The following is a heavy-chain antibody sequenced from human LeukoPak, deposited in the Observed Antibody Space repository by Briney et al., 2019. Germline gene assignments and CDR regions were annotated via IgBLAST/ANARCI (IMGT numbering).Heavy chain of an antibody. V-gene: IGHV5-51*01. CDR3: AGLTYEGYYDSSGYLDY. CDR1: GYSFTSYW. CDR2: IYPGDSDA. D-gene: IGHD3-22*01. Sequence: GESLKISCKGSGYSFTSYWIGWVRQMPGKGLEWMGIIYPGDSDARYSPSFQGQVTISADKSISTAYLQWSSLKASDTAMYYCAGLTYEGYYDSSGYLDYWGQGTLVTVSS. J-gene: IGHJ4*02.